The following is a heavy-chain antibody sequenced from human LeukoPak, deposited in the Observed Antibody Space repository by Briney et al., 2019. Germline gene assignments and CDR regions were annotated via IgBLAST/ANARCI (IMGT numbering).Heavy chain of an antibody. V-gene: IGHV3-7*01. D-gene: IGHD4-17*01. CDR1: GFTVSNNY. J-gene: IGHJ4*02. CDR3: ASSIYGDHFDY. Sequence: GGSLRLSCAASGFTVSNNYMSWVRQAPGKGLEWVANIKQDGSEKYYVDSVKGRFTISRDNAKNSLYLQMNSLRAEDTAVYYCASSIYGDHFDYWGQGTLVTVSS. CDR2: IKQDGSEK.